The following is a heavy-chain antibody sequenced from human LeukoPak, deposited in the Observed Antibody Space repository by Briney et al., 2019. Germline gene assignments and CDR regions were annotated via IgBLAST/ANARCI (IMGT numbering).Heavy chain of an antibody. Sequence: GESLKISCQGSGYNFTSYWVAWVRQMPGKGLEWMGIIYPGDSDTKASPSFQGQVTLSADKSISTAFLQWSSLKPSDTAMYYCARGAAGTTPDYYYFGLDVWGQGTTVRVSS. V-gene: IGHV5-51*01. CDR3: ARGAAGTTPDYYYFGLDV. CDR1: GYNFTSYW. CDR2: IYPGDSDT. D-gene: IGHD1-7*01. J-gene: IGHJ6*02.